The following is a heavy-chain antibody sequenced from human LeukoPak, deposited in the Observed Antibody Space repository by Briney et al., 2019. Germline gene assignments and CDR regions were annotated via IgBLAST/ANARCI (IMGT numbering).Heavy chain of an antibody. J-gene: IGHJ4*02. CDR3: ARDTYYYDSSGFGARRYFDY. Sequence: SETLSLTCTVYGGSISSYYWSWIRQPAGKGLEWIGRIYTSGSTNYNPSLKSRVTMSVDTSKNQFSLKLSSVTAADTAVYYCARDTYYYDSSGFGARRYFDYWGQGTLVTVSS. V-gene: IGHV4-4*07. CDR1: GGSISSYY. D-gene: IGHD3-22*01. CDR2: IYTSGST.